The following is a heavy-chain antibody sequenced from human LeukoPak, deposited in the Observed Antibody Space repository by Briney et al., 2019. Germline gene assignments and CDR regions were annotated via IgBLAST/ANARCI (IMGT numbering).Heavy chain of an antibody. CDR3: AKDSSGYYRDIDY. CDR2: INPSGGST. D-gene: IGHD3-22*01. J-gene: IGHJ4*02. Sequence: ASVKVSCKASGYTFTSYYMHWVRQAPGQGLEWMGIINPSGGSTSYAQKFQGRVTMTRDTSTSTVYMELSSLRAEDTAVYYCAKDSSGYYRDIDYWGQGTLVTVSS. CDR1: GYTFTSYY. V-gene: IGHV1-46*01.